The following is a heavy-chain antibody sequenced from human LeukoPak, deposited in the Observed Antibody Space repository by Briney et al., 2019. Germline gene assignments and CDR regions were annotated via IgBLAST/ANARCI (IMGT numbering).Heavy chain of an antibody. J-gene: IGHJ6*03. CDR2: IYPDDSDT. V-gene: IGHV5-51*01. CDR3: ARHGHCTNGVCYSNYYYYMDV. Sequence: GESLKISCKCSGYSFTSYWIGLVRQMPGRVVEWMGIIYPDDSDTRYSPSFEGQVIISVDKSIITAYLQWSSLKASDTATYYCARHGHCTNGVCYSNYYYYMDVWGKGTTVTVSS. D-gene: IGHD2-8*01. CDR1: GYSFTSYW.